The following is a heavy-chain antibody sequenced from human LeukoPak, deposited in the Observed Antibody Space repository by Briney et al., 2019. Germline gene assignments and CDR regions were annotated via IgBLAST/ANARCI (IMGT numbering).Heavy chain of an antibody. V-gene: IGHV3-15*01. CDR1: GFTFSNAW. D-gene: IGHD1-26*01. CDR2: IKSKTDGGTT. Sequence: GGSLRLSCAASGFTFSNAWMSWVRQAPGKGLEWVGRIKSKTDGGTTDYAAPVKGRFTISRDDSKNTLYLQMNSLKTEDTAVYYCTTESEWGSYYENYFDYWGQGTLVTVSS. J-gene: IGHJ4*02. CDR3: TTESEWGSYYENYFDY.